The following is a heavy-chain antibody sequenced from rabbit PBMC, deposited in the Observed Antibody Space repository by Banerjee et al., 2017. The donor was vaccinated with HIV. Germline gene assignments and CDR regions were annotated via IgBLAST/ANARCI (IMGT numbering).Heavy chain of an antibody. CDR1: GFSFNDIYY. CDR2: IYGGPSGST. CDR3: ARRDAGSSYYYGMDL. D-gene: IGHD8-1*01. V-gene: IGHV1S40*01. Sequence: QSLEESGGDLVKPGASLTLTCTASGFSFNDIYYICCVRQAPGKGLEWIACIYGGPSGSTYYASWAKGRFTISKTSSTTVTLQMTSLTAADTATYFCARRDAGSSYYYGMDLWGPGTLVTVS. J-gene: IGHJ6*01.